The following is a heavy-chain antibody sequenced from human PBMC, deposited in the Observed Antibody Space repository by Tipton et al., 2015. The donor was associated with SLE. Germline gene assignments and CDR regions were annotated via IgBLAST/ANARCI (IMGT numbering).Heavy chain of an antibody. CDR1: GGSISSYY. D-gene: IGHD5-18*01. CDR2: FYTNENT. CDR3: ARLHGYSYGLNWFDP. Sequence: TLSLTCTVSGGSISSYYWSWIRQPAGGGLEWIGRFYTNENTNYNPSLKSRITMSVDTSKNQFSLRLTSVIAADTAVYYCARLHGYSYGLNWFDPWGQGTLISVSS. J-gene: IGHJ5*02. V-gene: IGHV4-4*07.